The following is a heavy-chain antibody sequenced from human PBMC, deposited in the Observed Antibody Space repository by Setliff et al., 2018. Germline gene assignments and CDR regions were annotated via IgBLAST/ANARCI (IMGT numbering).Heavy chain of an antibody. D-gene: IGHD2-15*01. J-gene: IGHJ5*02. CDR2: IKPSGGYA. CDR1: GYTFTGHY. V-gene: IGHV1-46*01. CDR3: ARSPAVLGIVYLDP. Sequence: ASVKVSCKASGYTFTGHYLHWVRQAPGQGLEWMGRIKPSGGYANYAQGFQGRVTITTDESTNTAYMELSSLRSEDTAVYYCARSPAVLGIVYLDPWGQGTLVTVSS.